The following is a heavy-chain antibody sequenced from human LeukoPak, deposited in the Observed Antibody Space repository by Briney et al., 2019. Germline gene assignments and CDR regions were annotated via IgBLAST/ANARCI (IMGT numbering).Heavy chain of an antibody. CDR1: GGVSSSYY. V-gene: IGHV4-59*01. Sequence: SETLPLNCTVSGGVSSSYYWSWIRQPPGTPLDPIGYIYYSGSTSYNPSLKSRVTISVDTSKNQISLKLSSVTAADTAVYYCARDLGVMVRAFDIWGQGTMVTVSS. CDR2: IYYSGST. J-gene: IGHJ3*02. CDR3: ARDLGVMVRAFDI. D-gene: IGHD5-18*01.